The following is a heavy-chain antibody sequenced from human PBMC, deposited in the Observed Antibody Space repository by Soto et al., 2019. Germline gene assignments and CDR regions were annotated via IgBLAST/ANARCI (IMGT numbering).Heavy chain of an antibody. CDR3: AKDSGNTRFYYMDV. V-gene: IGHV3-23*01. J-gene: IGHJ6*03. CDR2: ISGNGGGDYT. D-gene: IGHD3-16*01. Sequence: EVQLLESGGGLVQPGGSLRLSCAVSGFTFSIYAMSWVRQAPGKGLEWVSGISGNGGGDYTRYADSVKGRFITSRDNSKNTLYLQMNSLRAEDTAVYFCAKDSGNTRFYYMDVWGKGTPVTVSS. CDR1: GFTFSIYA.